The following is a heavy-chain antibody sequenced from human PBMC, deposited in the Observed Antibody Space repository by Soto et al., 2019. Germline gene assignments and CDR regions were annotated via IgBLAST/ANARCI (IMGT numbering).Heavy chain of an antibody. CDR3: ARGGTSTYYYEAFDI. CDR2: ISPYNGNT. J-gene: IGHJ3*02. Sequence: ASVKVSCKASGYTFSSFRINWVRQAPGQGLEWMGWISPYNGNTNYAQKLQGRVTMSTDTSTSTAYMEVRSLRSDDTAVCYCARGGTSTYYYEAFDIWGQGTVVTVSS. D-gene: IGHD3-22*01. CDR1: GYTFSSFR. V-gene: IGHV1-18*01.